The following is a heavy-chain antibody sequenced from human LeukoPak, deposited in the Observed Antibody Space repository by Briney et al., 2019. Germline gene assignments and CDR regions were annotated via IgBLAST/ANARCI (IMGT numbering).Heavy chain of an antibody. CDR2: ISAYNGNT. CDR3: AREYYDFWSGYRYHYMDV. V-gene: IGHV1-18*01. J-gene: IGHJ6*03. Sequence: ASVKVSCKASGGTFSSYAISWVRQAPGQGLEWMGWISAYNGNTNYAQKLQGRVTMTTDTSTSTAYMELRSLRSDDTAVYYCAREYYDFWSGYRYHYMDVWGKGTTVTVSS. CDR1: GGTFSSYA. D-gene: IGHD3-3*01.